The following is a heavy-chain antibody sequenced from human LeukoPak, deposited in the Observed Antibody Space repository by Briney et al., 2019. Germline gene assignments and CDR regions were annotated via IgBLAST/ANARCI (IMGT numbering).Heavy chain of an antibody. CDR2: IRSKAYGGTT. D-gene: IGHD3-22*01. J-gene: IGHJ3*02. Sequence: GALRLSCTASGFTFGDYAMSWVRQAPGKGLEWVGFIRSKAYGGTTEYAASVKGRSTISRDDSKSIAYLQMNSLKTEDTAVYYCTRDSSGYSDDAFDIWGQGTMVTVSS. V-gene: IGHV3-49*04. CDR1: GFTFGDYA. CDR3: TRDSSGYSDDAFDI.